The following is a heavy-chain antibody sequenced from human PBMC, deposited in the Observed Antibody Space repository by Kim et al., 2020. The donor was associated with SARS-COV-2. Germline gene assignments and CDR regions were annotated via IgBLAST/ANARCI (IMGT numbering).Heavy chain of an antibody. CDR3: ARVLVGLTDFHYYFALDV. D-gene: IGHD1-26*01. V-gene: IGHV3-30-3*01. CDR1: GFTFNKYA. CDR2: ISYDGGVQ. Sequence: GGSLRLSCRASGFTFNKYAMHWVRQAPGKGLEWVAAISYDGGVQIYADSVRGRFTVSRDNSKNTLYLQMNSLRASDTAVYYCARVLVGLTDFHYYFALDVWGQGTTVIVSS. J-gene: IGHJ6*02.